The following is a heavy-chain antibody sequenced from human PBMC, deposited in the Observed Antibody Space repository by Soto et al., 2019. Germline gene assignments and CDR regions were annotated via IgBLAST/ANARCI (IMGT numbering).Heavy chain of an antibody. CDR1: GFTLGNYW. Sequence: GGSLRLSCAASGFTLGNYWTHWVRQAPGKGLVWVSRINDYGTTINYAESVESRFIISRDDAKSEVYLQMNNLRAEDSAVYYCARGGLAPFDYWGQGALVTVSS. V-gene: IGHV3-74*01. J-gene: IGHJ4*02. CDR2: INDYGTTI. D-gene: IGHD3-9*01. CDR3: ARGGLAPFDY.